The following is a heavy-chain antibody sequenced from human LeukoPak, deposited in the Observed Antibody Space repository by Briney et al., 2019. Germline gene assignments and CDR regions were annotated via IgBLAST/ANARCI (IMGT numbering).Heavy chain of an antibody. V-gene: IGHV3-33*01. CDR2: IWYDGSHI. CDR1: GVSFSTHG. Sequence: GGSLRLSCVAYGVSFSTHGMHWVRQAPGKGLDWVAIIWYDGSHINYADSVKGRFTISRDNSKNTLYLQMNSLRAEDTPLYYCATENGDYTFDYWGQGTLVTVSS. CDR3: ATENGDYTFDY. J-gene: IGHJ4*02. D-gene: IGHD4-17*01.